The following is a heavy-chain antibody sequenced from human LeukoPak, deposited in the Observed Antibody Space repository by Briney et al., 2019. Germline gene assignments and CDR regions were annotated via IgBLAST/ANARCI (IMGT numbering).Heavy chain of an antibody. CDR3: ARRSGGPYSSSWYYQH. CDR1: GGSFSGYY. CDR2: INHSGST. J-gene: IGHJ1*01. D-gene: IGHD6-13*01. Sequence: SETLSLTCAVYGGSFSGYYWSWIRQPPGKGLEWIGEINHSGSTNYNPSLKSRVTISVDTSKNQFSLKLSSVTAADTAVYYCARRSGGPYSSSWYYQHWGQGTLVTVSS. V-gene: IGHV4-34*01.